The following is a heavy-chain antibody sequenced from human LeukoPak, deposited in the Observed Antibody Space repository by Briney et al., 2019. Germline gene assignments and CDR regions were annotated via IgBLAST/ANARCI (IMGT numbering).Heavy chain of an antibody. CDR3: ARNPPLFVVAGEAH. CDR2: ISSSSSYI. Sequence: GGSLRLSCAAPGFTFSSYSMNWVRQAPGKGLEWVSSISSSSSYIYYADSVKGRFTISRDNAKNSLYLQMNSLRAEDTAVYYCARNPPLFVVAGEAHWGQGTLVTVSS. V-gene: IGHV3-21*01. J-gene: IGHJ4*02. D-gene: IGHD6-19*01. CDR1: GFTFSSYS.